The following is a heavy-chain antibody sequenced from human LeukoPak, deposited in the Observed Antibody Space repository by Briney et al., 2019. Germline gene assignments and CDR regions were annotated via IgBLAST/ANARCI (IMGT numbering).Heavy chain of an antibody. CDR2: IYHSGST. CDR3: ARAAMKSIRAFDI. V-gene: IGHV4-30-2*01. J-gene: IGHJ3*02. Sequence: SETLSLTCAVSGGSISSGGYSWSWLRQPPGKGLEWFGYIYHSGSTYYNPSLKSRVTISVDRSKNQFSLKLSSVTAADTAVYYCARAAMKSIRAFDIWGQGTMVTVSS. CDR1: GGSISSGGYS. D-gene: IGHD5-18*01.